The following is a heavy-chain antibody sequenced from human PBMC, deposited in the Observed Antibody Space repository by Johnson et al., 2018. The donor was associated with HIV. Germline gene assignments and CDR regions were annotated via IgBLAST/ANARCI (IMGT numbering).Heavy chain of an antibody. CDR1: GFTFSSYA. V-gene: IGHV3-64*01. D-gene: IGHD3-22*01. J-gene: IGHJ3*02. CDR2: ISSNGGST. CDR3: ARGNRDYDTRASGAFDI. Sequence: MLLVESGGGLVQPGVSLRLSCAASGFTFSSYAMHWVRQAPGKGLEYVSAISSNGGSTYYANSVQGRFTISRDNSKNTLYLQMGSLRAEDMAVYYCARGNRDYDTRASGAFDIWGQGTMVTVSS.